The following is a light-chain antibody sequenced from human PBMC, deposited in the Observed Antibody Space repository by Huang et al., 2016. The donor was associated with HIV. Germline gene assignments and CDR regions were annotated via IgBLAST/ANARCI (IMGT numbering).Light chain of an antibody. Sequence: ELVLTQSPATLSLSPGERAALFCRATQSINNNLAWYQQQPGQSPRLLIYSAPTRATGIPARFRGSGSGTEFTLTNSSLQSEDFAVYYCQQYNNWPPLLTFGGGTKVEIK. CDR3: QQYNNWPPLLT. V-gene: IGKV3-15*01. CDR1: QSINNN. J-gene: IGKJ4*01. CDR2: SAP.